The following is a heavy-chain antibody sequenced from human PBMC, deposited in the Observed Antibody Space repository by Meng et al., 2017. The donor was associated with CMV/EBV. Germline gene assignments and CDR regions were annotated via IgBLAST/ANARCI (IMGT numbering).Heavy chain of an antibody. D-gene: IGHD6-13*01. CDR2: IYWDDDK. V-gene: IGHV2-5*02. CDR1: GFSLSTRGVG. CDR3: AHKGRRMAAAGINWFDP. J-gene: IGHJ5*02. Sequence: QIPFKDSCPPLVKPPPNLPLACTFSGFSLSTRGVGVGWIRPPPGKALEWLALIYWDDDKRYSPSLKSRLTITKDTSKNQVVLTMTNMDPVDTATYYCAHKGRRMAAAGINWFDPWGQGTLVTVSS.